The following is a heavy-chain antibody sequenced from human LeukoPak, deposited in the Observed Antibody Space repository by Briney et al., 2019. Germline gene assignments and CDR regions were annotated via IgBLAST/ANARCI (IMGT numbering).Heavy chain of an antibody. CDR1: GFTVTSNH. Sequence: PGGSLRLSCAASGFTVTSNHMSWVRQAPGKGLEWVSIIYSGGGAYYADSVKGRFTISRDNSRNTLFLQMNSLRAEDTAVYYCARALDIVATITPIDYWGQGALVTVSS. V-gene: IGHV3-66*01. D-gene: IGHD5-12*01. CDR2: IYSGGGA. J-gene: IGHJ4*02. CDR3: ARALDIVATITPIDY.